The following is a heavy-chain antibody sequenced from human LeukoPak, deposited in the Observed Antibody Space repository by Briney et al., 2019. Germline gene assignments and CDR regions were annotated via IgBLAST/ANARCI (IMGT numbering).Heavy chain of an antibody. CDR3: ARETCTTTTCYWGMDV. CDR1: GLTFSNYA. CDR2: KSHDGRNK. D-gene: IGHD2-2*01. V-gene: IGHV3-30*04. Sequence: GGSLRLSCAASGLTFSNYAVHWVRQAPGKGLEWVAVKSHDGRNKYYADSVKGRFTIFRDNSKNTLDLQMNSLRADDTALYYCARETCTTTTCYWGMDVWGQGTTVTVSS. J-gene: IGHJ6*02.